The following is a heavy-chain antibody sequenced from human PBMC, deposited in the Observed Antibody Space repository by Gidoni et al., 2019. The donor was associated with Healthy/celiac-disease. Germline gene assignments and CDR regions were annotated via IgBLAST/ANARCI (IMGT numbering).Heavy chain of an antibody. CDR2: ISGSGGST. Sequence: EVQLLESGGGLGQPGGFLRLPCSASGFTFSSYAMSWFRQAPGKGLEWVSAISGSGGSTYYADSVKGRFTISRDNSKNTLYLQMNSLRAEDTAVYYCANVHSSGSNLDYWGQGTLVTVSS. CDR1: GFTFSSYA. J-gene: IGHJ4*02. CDR3: ANVHSSGSNLDY. D-gene: IGHD6-19*01. V-gene: IGHV3-23*01.